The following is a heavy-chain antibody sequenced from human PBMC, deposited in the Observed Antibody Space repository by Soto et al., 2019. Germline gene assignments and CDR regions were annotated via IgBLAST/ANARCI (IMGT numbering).Heavy chain of an antibody. J-gene: IGHJ6*02. CDR2: IWYDGSNK. CDR1: GFTFSSYG. D-gene: IGHD2-2*01. CDR3: ARVLQLPASVGGDYYYYGMDV. V-gene: IGHV3-33*01. Sequence: GGSLRLSCAASGFTFSSYGMHWVRQAPGKGLEWVAVIWYDGSNKYHADSVKGRFTISRDNSKNTLYLQMNSLRAEDTAVYYCARVLQLPASVGGDYYYYGMDVWGQGTTVTVSS.